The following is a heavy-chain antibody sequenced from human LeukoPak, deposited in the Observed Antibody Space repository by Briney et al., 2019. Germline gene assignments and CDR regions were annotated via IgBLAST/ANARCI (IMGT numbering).Heavy chain of an antibody. CDR1: GGSFSGYY. D-gene: IGHD3-22*01. CDR2: INHSGST. CDR3: ARASYYYDSSGYYTGHYFDY. J-gene: IGHJ4*02. V-gene: IGHV4-34*01. Sequence: SETLSLTCAVYGGSFSGYYWSWIRQPPGKGLEWIGEINHSGSTNYNPSLKSRVTISVDTSKNQFSLKLSSVTAADTAVYYCARASYYYDSSGYYTGHYFDYWGQGTLVTVSS.